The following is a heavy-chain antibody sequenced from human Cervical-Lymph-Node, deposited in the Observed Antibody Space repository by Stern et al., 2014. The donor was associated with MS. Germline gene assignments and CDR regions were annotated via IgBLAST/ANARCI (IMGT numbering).Heavy chain of an antibody. V-gene: IGHV1-69*01. D-gene: IGHD3-9*01. CDR3: ARGWSYDILTGYSY. Sequence: QVQLVQPGAEVKKPGSSVKVSCKASGGTFSTYAISWVRQAPGQGLEWMGGLIPIFGRANYAQKFQGRVTITADESTSTAYMELSSLRSEDTAVYYCARGWSYDILTGYSYWGQGTLVTVSS. CDR1: GGTFSTYA. J-gene: IGHJ4*02. CDR2: LIPIFGRA.